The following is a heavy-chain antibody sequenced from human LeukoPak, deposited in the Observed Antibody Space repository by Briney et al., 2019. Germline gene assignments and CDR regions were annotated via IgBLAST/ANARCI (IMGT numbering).Heavy chain of an antibody. CDR2: IYYSGST. Sequence: SETLSLTCTASGGSISSSSYYWGWIRQPPGKGLEWIGSIYYSGSTYYNPSLKSRVTISVDTSKNQFSLKLSSVTAADTAVYYCARHADSGGYSPFDYWGQGTLVTVSS. CDR3: ARHADSGGYSPFDY. CDR1: GGSISSSSYY. D-gene: IGHD3-22*01. J-gene: IGHJ4*02. V-gene: IGHV4-39*01.